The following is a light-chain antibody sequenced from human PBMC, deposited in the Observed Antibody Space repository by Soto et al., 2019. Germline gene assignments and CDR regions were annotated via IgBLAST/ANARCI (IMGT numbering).Light chain of an antibody. CDR3: QQSYSTPQT. Sequence: DIKMSLSLSTLSANVGDRVTITCRASQSISTYLAWYQQKPGRAPKLLIYDASGLEGGVPSRFSGSGSGTEFTLTISSLQPEDFATYYCQQSYSTPQTFGQ. CDR2: DAS. V-gene: IGKV1-39*01. J-gene: IGKJ1*01. CDR1: QSISTY.